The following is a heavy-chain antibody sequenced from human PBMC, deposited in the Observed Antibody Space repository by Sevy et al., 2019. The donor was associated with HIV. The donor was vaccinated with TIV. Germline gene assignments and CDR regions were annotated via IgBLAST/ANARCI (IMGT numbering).Heavy chain of an antibody. V-gene: IGHV3-7*04. Sequence: GGSLRLSCAASGFSFRSYWMTWVRQAPGKGLEWVASIYQDGSEKYYMDSVKGRFTVSRDNAKNSLFLQMNSPRVEDTAVYYLARGGGYRGLQLSYYYGMDVWGQGTTVTVSS. J-gene: IGHJ6*02. CDR2: IYQDGSEK. CDR1: GFSFRSYW. CDR3: ARGGGYRGLQLSYYYGMDV. D-gene: IGHD3-16*01.